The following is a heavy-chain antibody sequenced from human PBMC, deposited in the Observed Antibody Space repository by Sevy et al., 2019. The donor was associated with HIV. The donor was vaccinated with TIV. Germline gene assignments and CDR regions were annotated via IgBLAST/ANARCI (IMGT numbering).Heavy chain of an antibody. CDR3: ARDNPRRSGYGTRGHYYYYGMDV. J-gene: IGHJ6*02. CDR1: GFTFSSYA. D-gene: IGHD5-12*01. CDR2: ISYDGSNK. V-gene: IGHV3-30-3*01. Sequence: GGSLRLSCAASGFTFSSYAMHWVRQAPGKGLEWVAVISYDGSNKYYADSVKGRFTISRDNSKNTLYLQMNSLRAEDTAVYYCARDNPRRSGYGTRGHYYYYGMDVWGQGTTVTVSS.